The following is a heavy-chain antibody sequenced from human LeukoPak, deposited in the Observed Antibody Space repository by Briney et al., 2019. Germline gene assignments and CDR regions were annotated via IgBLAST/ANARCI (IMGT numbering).Heavy chain of an antibody. J-gene: IGHJ4*02. CDR3: AKVRAGHYFDY. Sequence: GGSLRLSCAASGFTFSTYSINWVRQAPGKGLEWVSSISSSSSYISYADSLKGRFTISRDNAKNSLYLQMNSLRAEDTAVYYCAKVRAGHYFDYWGQGTLVTVSS. D-gene: IGHD6-19*01. CDR1: GFTFSTYS. V-gene: IGHV3-21*04. CDR2: ISSSSSYI.